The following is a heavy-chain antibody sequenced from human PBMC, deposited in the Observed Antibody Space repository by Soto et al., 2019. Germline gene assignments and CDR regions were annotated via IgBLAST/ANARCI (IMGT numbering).Heavy chain of an antibody. CDR3: ARGCYYYDSSGYCTFDY. J-gene: IGHJ4*02. V-gene: IGHV3-7*01. D-gene: IGHD3-22*01. CDR2: IKQDGSEK. CDR1: AFTFSRYL. Sequence: GGSLRLSGAASAFTFSRYLMSWVGESPGKGREWVANIKQDGSEKYYVDCVKGRFTISRDNAKNSLYLKINSLRAEDTAVYYGARGCYYYDSSGYCTFDYWGQGTLVTVSS.